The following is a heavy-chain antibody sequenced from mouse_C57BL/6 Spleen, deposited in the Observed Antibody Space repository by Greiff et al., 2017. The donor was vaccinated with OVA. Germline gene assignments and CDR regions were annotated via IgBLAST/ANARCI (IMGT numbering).Heavy chain of an antibody. CDR2: IRNKANGYTT. V-gene: IGHV7-3*01. D-gene: IGHD1-1*01. Sequence: EVQLVESGGGLVQPGGSLSLSCAASGFTFTDYYMSWVRQPPGKALEWLGFIRNKANGYTTEYSASVKGRFTISRDNSQSILYLQMNALRAEDSATYYCARSNYFYARDYWGQGPSLTVSS. CDR1: GFTFTDYY. J-gene: IGHJ4*01. CDR3: ARSNYFYARDY.